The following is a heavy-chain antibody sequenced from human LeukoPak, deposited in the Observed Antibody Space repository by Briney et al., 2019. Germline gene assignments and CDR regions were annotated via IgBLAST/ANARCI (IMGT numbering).Heavy chain of an antibody. CDR3: AKDLPGQWLIHLSGIYFDY. CDR2: ISGSGGST. V-gene: IGHV3-23*01. CDR1: GFTFSSYA. D-gene: IGHD6-19*01. J-gene: IGHJ4*02. Sequence: PGGSLRLSCAASGFTFSSYAMSWVRQAPGKGLEWVSAISGSGGSTYYADSVKGRFTISRDNSKNTLYLQMNSLRAEDTAVYYCAKDLPGQWLIHLSGIYFDYWGQGTLVTVSS.